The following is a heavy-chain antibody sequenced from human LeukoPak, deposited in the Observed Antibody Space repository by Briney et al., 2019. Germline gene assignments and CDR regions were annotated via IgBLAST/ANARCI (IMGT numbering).Heavy chain of an antibody. CDR2: IYSGGST. Sequence: PGGSLRLSCAASGFTVSSNYMSWVRQAPGKGLEWVSVIYSGGSTYYADSVKGRFTISRDNSKNTLYLQMNSLRAEDTAVYYCAKDANYYDSSGYLCWYFDLWGRGTLVTVSS. CDR3: AKDANYYDSSGYLCWYFDL. V-gene: IGHV3-66*01. D-gene: IGHD3-22*01. CDR1: GFTVSSNY. J-gene: IGHJ2*01.